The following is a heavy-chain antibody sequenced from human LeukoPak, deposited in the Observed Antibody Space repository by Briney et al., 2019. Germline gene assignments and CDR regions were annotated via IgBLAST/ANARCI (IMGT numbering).Heavy chain of an antibody. V-gene: IGHV3-9*03. D-gene: IGHD6-6*01. CDR3: AKDRGYSSSGGFDY. CDR2: ISWNSGNI. Sequence: GGSLRLSCAASGFTFDDYAMHWVRQAPGKGLEWVSGISWNSGNIGYADSVKGRFTISRDNAKNSLYLQMNSLRAEDMALYYCAKDRGYSSSGGFDYWGQGTLVTVSS. J-gene: IGHJ4*02. CDR1: GFTFDDYA.